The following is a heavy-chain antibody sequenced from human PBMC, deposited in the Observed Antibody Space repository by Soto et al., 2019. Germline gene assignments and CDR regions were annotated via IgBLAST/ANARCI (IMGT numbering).Heavy chain of an antibody. Sequence: EVQLVESGGGLVKPGGSLRLSCAASGFIFSSYSMNWVRQAPGKGLEWVSSISSSSSYIYYADSVKGRFTISRDNAKKSLYLQRNSLRAEDTAVYYCAREGGLGIVVVPAAYWGQGTLVTVSS. CDR2: ISSSSSYI. D-gene: IGHD2-2*03. CDR3: AREGGLGIVVVPAAY. J-gene: IGHJ4*02. CDR1: GFIFSSYS. V-gene: IGHV3-21*01.